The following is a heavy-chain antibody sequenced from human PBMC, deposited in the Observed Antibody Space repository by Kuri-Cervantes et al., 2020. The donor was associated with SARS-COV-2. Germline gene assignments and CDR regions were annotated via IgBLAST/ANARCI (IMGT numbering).Heavy chain of an antibody. CDR2: INPSGGST. CDR3: ARGQNYDILTGYYNVRDYYYMDV. D-gene: IGHD3-9*01. Sequence: ASVKVSCKASGYTFTSYYVHWVRQAPGQGLEWVGIINPSGGSTTYAQKFQGRVAMTRDTSTSTVYMELTSLRSEDTAVYYCARGQNYDILTGYYNVRDYYYMDVWGKGTTVTVSS. CDR1: GYTFTSYY. V-gene: IGHV1-46*01. J-gene: IGHJ6*03.